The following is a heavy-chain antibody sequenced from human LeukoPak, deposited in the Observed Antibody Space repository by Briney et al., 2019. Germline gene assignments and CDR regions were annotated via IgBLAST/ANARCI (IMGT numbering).Heavy chain of an antibody. J-gene: IGHJ4*02. CDR3: ARVRGWKYFDY. CDR1: GFTFSSYA. D-gene: IGHD1-1*01. Sequence: GGSLRLSCAASGFTFSSYAMHWVRQAPGKGLEYVSAISSNGGSTYYANSVKGRFTIPRDNSKNTLYLQMNSLRAEDTAMYYCARVRGWKYFDYWGQGTLVTVSS. CDR2: ISSNGGST. V-gene: IGHV3-64*01.